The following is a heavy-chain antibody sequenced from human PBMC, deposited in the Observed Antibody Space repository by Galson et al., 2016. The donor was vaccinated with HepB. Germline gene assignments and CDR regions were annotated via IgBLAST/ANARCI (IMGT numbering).Heavy chain of an antibody. V-gene: IGHV3-23*01. CDR1: GFTYSSYA. CDR2: ISGSGGNI. D-gene: IGHD4-11*01. CDR3: AKALNWDYKLDAFDI. Sequence: SLRLSCAASGFTYSSYAMNWVRQAPGKGLAWVSSISGSGGNIYFADSVKGRFTISRDNSKNRLYLQVNSLRAEDTAVYYCAKALNWDYKLDAFDIWGPGTMVTVSS. J-gene: IGHJ3*02.